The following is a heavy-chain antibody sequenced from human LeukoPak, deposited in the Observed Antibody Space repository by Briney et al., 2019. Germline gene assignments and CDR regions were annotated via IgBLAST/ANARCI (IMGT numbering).Heavy chain of an antibody. V-gene: IGHV3-23*01. CDR2: ISGSAINT. D-gene: IGHD3-10*01. CDR3: AKADGSGTYYTRPSGY. CDR1: GFTFSSYA. Sequence: GGSLRLSCAASGFTFSSYAMSWVRQAPGKGLEWVSGISGSAINTYYADSVKGRFTISRDNSQDTLYLQMSSLRAEDSAIYYCAKADGSGTYYTRPSGYWGQGTLVTVSS. J-gene: IGHJ4*02.